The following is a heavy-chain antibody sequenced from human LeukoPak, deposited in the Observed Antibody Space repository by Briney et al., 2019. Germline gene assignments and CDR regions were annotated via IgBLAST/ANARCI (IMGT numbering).Heavy chain of an antibody. J-gene: IGHJ4*02. CDR3: ARDVGDIVTIPAAISVH. Sequence: ASVNVSCKASGYTFSSYGISWVRQAPGQGLGGMGWISAYNGNTNYAQMVQGRVTMTTDTSTSTAYMEVRSLRSDDTAMYYCARDVGDIVTIPAAISVHWGQGTLVTVSS. V-gene: IGHV1-18*01. CDR2: ISAYNGNT. D-gene: IGHD2-2*01. CDR1: GYTFSSYG.